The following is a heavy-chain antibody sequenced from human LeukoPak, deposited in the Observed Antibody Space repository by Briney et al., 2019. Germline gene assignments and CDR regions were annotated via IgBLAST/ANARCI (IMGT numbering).Heavy chain of an antibody. CDR3: ARGSHYYGSGSYYRTGYYYYMDV. CDR2: INPNSGGT. J-gene: IGHJ6*03. D-gene: IGHD3-10*01. Sequence: ASVKVSCKASGYTFTGYYMHWVRQAPGQGLEWMGWINPNSGGTNYAQKFQGRVTMTRDTSISTAYMELSRLRSDDTAVYYCARGSHYYGSGSYYRTGYYYYMDVWGKGTTVTISS. V-gene: IGHV1-2*02. CDR1: GYTFTGYY.